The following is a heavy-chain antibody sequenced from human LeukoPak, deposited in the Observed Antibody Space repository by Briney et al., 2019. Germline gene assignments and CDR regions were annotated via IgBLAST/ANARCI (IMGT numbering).Heavy chain of an antibody. Sequence: GGSLRLSCAASGFTFSSYGMSWVRQAPGKGLEWVSAISGSGGSTYYADSVKGRFTISRDNSKNTLYLQMISLRAEDTAVYYCAKDGRLQWAFDYWGQGTLVTVSS. CDR3: AKDGRLQWAFDY. CDR1: GFTFSSYG. D-gene: IGHD5-24*01. CDR2: ISGSGGST. V-gene: IGHV3-23*01. J-gene: IGHJ4*02.